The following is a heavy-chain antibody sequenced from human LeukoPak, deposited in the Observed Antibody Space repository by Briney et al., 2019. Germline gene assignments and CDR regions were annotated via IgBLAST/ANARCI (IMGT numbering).Heavy chain of an antibody. D-gene: IGHD1-7*01. CDR1: GGSISSYY. CDR3: ARDNWNYGSSMDV. V-gene: IGHV4-59*01. Sequence: PSETLSFTCTVSGGSISSYYWSWIRQPPGKGLEWIGYIHYSGSTNYNPSLKSRVTISVDTSKNQFSLKLSSVTAADTAVYYCARDNWNYGSSMDVWGQGTTVTVSS. J-gene: IGHJ6*02. CDR2: IHYSGST.